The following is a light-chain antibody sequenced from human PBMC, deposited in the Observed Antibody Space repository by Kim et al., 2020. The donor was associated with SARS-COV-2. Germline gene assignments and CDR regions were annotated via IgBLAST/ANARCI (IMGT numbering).Light chain of an antibody. CDR3: QHRNNWPLT. V-gene: IGKV3-11*01. J-gene: IGKJ4*01. CDR2: DAS. Sequence: LSPGESATLSCRASQSVSNYLAWYQHNPGQAPRLLIFDASNRATGIPARFSGSGSGTDFTLTISSLEPEDFAVYYCQHRNNWPLTFGGGTKVDIK. CDR1: QSVSNY.